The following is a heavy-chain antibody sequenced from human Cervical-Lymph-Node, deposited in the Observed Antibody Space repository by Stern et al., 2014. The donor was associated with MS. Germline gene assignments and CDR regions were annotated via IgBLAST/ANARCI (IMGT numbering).Heavy chain of an antibody. CDR2: IIPIFGTA. J-gene: IGHJ6*02. CDR3: AREGVAGIYYYYGMDV. D-gene: IGHD6-19*01. Sequence: QVQLVQSGAEVKKPGSSVKVSCKASGGTFSSYAISWVRQAPGQGLEWMGGIIPIFGTANYAQKFQGRVTITADESPSTAYMELSSLRSEDTAMYYCAREGVAGIYYYYGMDVWGQGTTVTVSS. V-gene: IGHV1-69*01. CDR1: GGTFSSYA.